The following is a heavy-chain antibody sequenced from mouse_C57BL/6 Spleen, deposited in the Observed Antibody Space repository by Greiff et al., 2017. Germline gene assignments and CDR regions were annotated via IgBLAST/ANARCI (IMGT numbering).Heavy chain of an antibody. CDR3: ARKYYYGSSDENYFDY. J-gene: IGHJ2*01. Sequence: QVQLKQPGAELVKPGASVKMSCKASGYTFTSYWITWVKQRPGQGLEWIGDIYPGSGSTNYNEKFKSKATLTVDTSSSTAYMQLSSLTSEDSAVYYCARKYYYGSSDENYFDYWGQGTTLTVSS. D-gene: IGHD1-1*01. CDR2: IYPGSGST. CDR1: GYTFTSYW. V-gene: IGHV1-55*01.